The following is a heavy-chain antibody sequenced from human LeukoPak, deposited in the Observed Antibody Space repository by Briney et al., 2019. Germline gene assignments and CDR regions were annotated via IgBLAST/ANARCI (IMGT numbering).Heavy chain of an antibody. D-gene: IGHD6-6*01. CDR1: GFTFSSYW. CDR2: IKQDGSEK. CDR3: AREAPGEQLAIRSFDY. Sequence: PGGSLRLSCAASGFTFSSYWMSWVRQAPGKGLEWVANIKQDGSEKYYVDSVKGRFTISRDNAKNSLYLQMNSLRAEDTAVYYCAREAPGEQLAIRSFDYWGQGTLVTVSS. J-gene: IGHJ4*02. V-gene: IGHV3-7*01.